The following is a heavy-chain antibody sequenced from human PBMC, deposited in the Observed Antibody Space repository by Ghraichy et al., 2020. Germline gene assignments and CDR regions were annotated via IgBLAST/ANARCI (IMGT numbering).Heavy chain of an antibody. CDR3: ARDPANSDYFRSYYYGIDV. CDR1: GYTFTDHG. Sequence: ASVKVSCKASGYTFTDHGISWVRQAPGQGLEWMGWISAYNGATIYAQKFQDRVFMTTDTPTTTAYMELRRLRSDDTAVYYCARDPANSDYFRSYYYGIDVWGQGTTVTVSS. CDR2: ISAYNGAT. V-gene: IGHV1-18*04. J-gene: IGHJ6*02. D-gene: IGHD2/OR15-2a*01.